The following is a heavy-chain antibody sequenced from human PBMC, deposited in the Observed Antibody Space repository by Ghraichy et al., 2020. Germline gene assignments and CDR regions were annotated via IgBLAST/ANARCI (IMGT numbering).Heavy chain of an antibody. CDR3: ARDLRYCSSTSCYRGQYGMDV. CDR1: GGSISSGGYY. D-gene: IGHD2-2*02. Sequence: LSLTCTVSGGSISSGGYYWSWIRQHPGKGLEWIGYIYYSGSTYYNPSLKSRVTISVDTSKNQFSLKLSSVTAADTAVHYCARDLRYCSSTSCYRGQYGMDVWGQGTTVTVSS. J-gene: IGHJ6*02. CDR2: IYYSGST. V-gene: IGHV4-31*03.